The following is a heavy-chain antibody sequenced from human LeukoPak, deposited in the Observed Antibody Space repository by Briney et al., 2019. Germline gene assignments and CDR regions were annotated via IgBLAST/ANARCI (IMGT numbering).Heavy chain of an antibody. V-gene: IGHV3-11*04. D-gene: IGHD5-18*01. CDR1: GFTFSDYY. CDR3: ARDRAAMVIDY. Sequence: GGSLRLSCAASGFTFSDYYMSWIREAPGKGLEWVSYISSSGSTIYYADSVKGRFTISRDNAKNSLYLQMNSLRAEDTAVYYCARDRAAMVIDYWGQGTLVTVSS. CDR2: ISSSGSTI. J-gene: IGHJ4*02.